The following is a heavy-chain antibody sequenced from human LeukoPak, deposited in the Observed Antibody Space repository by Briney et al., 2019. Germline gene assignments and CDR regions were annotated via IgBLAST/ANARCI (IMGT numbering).Heavy chain of an antibody. CDR1: GFTFSSYA. D-gene: IGHD6-13*01. J-gene: IGHJ3*02. V-gene: IGHV3-23*01. CDR3: AKPSSSSWYRGAFDI. CDR2: ISGSGGST. Sequence: GGSLRLSCAASGFTFSSYAMSWVRRAPGKGLEWVSAISGSGGSTYHADSVKGRFTISRDNSKNTLYLQMNSLRAEDTAVYYCAKPSSSSWYRGAFDIWGQGTMVTVSS.